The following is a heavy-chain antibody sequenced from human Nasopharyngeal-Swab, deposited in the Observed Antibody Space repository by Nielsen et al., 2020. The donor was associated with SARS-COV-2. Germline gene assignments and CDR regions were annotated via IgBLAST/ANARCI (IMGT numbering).Heavy chain of an antibody. Sequence: WIRQPPGKGLEWIGYIYYSGSPNYNPSLKSRVTISVDTSKNQFSLKLSSVTAADTAVYYCARDNSKGEPRGWGEQGGQGKMGTVSS. J-gene: IGHJ4*02. D-gene: IGHD3-16*01. CDR3: ARDNSKGEPRGWGEQ. V-gene: IGHV4-59*01. CDR2: IYYSGSP.